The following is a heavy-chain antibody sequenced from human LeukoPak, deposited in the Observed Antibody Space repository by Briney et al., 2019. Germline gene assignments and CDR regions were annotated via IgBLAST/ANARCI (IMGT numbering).Heavy chain of an antibody. CDR2: IYYSGST. V-gene: IGHV4-59*01. D-gene: IGHD3-3*01. Sequence: SETLSLTCTVSGGSISSYYWSWVRQPPGKGLEWIGYIYYSGSTNYNPSLKSRVTISVDTSKNQFSLKLSSVTAADTAVYYCARSDAPRPYDFSHAFDIWGQGTMVTVSS. CDR3: ARSDAPRPYDFSHAFDI. CDR1: GGSISSYY. J-gene: IGHJ3*02.